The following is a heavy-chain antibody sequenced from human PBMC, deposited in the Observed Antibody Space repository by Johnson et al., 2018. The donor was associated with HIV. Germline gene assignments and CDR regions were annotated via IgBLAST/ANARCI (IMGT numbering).Heavy chain of an antibody. CDR1: RFTSSSYA. CDR3: AKARSLLDYGGFDAFDI. J-gene: IGHJ3*02. CDR2: ISGSGGTT. Sequence: LQLVESGGGLAKPGGSLRLSCAASRFTSSSYAMSWVRQAPGKGLEWVSAISGSGGTTYYADSVKGRFTISRDNSKNTLSLQMNSLRVEDTAMYYCAKARSLLDYGGFDAFDIWGQGTMVTVSS. V-gene: IGHV3-23*04. D-gene: IGHD4-23*01.